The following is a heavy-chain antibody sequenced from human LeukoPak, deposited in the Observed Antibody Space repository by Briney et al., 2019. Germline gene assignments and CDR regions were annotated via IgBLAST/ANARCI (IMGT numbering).Heavy chain of an antibody. J-gene: IGHJ5*02. CDR3: ARGFGAGNYYYGWFDP. D-gene: IGHD3-10*01. Sequence: PSETLSLTRTVSGGSISSGSSYWSWFRQPAGKGLEWIGFIHDSGSTYYNPSLKSRVSISRDMSKNQLSLMLSSVTAADTAVYYCARGFGAGNYYYGWFDPWGQGTLVSVSS. CDR2: IHDSGST. V-gene: IGHV4-61*10. CDR1: GGSISSGSSY.